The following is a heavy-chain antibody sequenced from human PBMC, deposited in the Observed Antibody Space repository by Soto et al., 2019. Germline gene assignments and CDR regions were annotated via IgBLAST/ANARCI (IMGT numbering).Heavy chain of an antibody. D-gene: IGHD3-10*01. CDR1: GDSISNGHW. CDR3: ARAGTWFGDPGGIDY. V-gene: IGHV4-4*02. CDR2: IYHSGTT. Sequence: QVQLQESGPGLVKPSGILSLTCAVSGDSISNGHWWGWVRQPPGRGLEWIGEIYHSGTTNYSPSLKSRVAIFVDKSKNLFSLELRSVTVADTAVYYCARAGTWFGDPGGIDYWGQGTLVTVSS. J-gene: IGHJ4*02.